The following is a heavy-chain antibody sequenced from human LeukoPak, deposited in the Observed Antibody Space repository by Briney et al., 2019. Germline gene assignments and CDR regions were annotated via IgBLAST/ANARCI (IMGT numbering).Heavy chain of an antibody. CDR3: ARAAYYYGMDV. Sequence: GGSLEISWQGSGSPFTSYWISWVGRLPGKGLEWMGRIDPSDSYTNYSPSFQGHVTISADKSISTAYLQWSSLKASDTAMYYCARAAYYYGMDVWGQGTTVTVSS. D-gene: IGHD2-15*01. CDR1: GSPFTSYW. J-gene: IGHJ6*02. CDR2: IDPSDSYT. V-gene: IGHV5-10-1*01.